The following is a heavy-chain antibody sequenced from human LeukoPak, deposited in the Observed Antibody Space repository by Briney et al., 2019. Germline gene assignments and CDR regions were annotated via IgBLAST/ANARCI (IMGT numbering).Heavy chain of an antibody. V-gene: IGHV1-46*01. CDR2: INPSGGST. J-gene: IGHJ4*02. Sequence: GASVKVPCKASGYTFTSNYIHWVRQAPGQGLEWMGIINPSGGSTSYAQKFQGRVTMTRDTSTSTVYMELSSLRSEDTAVHYCARDKAAMAIDYWGQGTLVTVSS. CDR3: ARDKAAMAIDY. CDR1: GYTFTSNY. D-gene: IGHD5-18*01.